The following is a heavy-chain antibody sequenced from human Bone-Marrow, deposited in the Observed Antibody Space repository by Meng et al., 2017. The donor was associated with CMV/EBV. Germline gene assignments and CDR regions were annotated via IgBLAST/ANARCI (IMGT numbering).Heavy chain of an antibody. CDR2: ISGSGGST. J-gene: IGHJ4*02. Sequence: GESPKISCAASGFTFSSYAMSWVRQAPGKGLEWVSAISGSGGSTYYADSVKGRFTISRDNSKNTLYLQMNSLRAEDTAVYYCAKRRLSGGGYVDYWGQGTLVTVSS. CDR3: AKRRLSGGGYVDY. V-gene: IGHV3-23*01. CDR1: GFTFSSYA. D-gene: IGHD3-16*01.